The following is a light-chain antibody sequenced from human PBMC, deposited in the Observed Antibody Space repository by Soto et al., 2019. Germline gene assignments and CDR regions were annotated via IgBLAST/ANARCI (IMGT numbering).Light chain of an antibody. CDR3: QQSYSTPRT. CDR1: QSISSY. J-gene: IGKJ5*01. Sequence: DIQMTQSPSSLSASVGDRVTITCRASQSISSYLNWYQQKPGKAPKLLIYAASSLQSGVPSRFSGSGSGTDFPLTISSLQPEDFATYYCQQSYSTPRTFGQGKRLEIK. V-gene: IGKV1-39*01. CDR2: AAS.